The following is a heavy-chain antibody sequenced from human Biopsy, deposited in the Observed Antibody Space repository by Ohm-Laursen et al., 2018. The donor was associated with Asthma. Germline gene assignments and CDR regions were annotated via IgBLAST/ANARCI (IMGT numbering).Heavy chain of an antibody. CDR1: GGTFNTYV. CDR2: INSVFGTT. CDR3: ARKAGSCISRTCYSLDF. Sequence: SSVKVSCKSLGGTFNTYVIGWVRQAPGQGPEWMGGINSVFGTTTYPQKFQDRVTITADDSTSTVYMELSSLRSEDTDVYYCARKAGSCISRTCYSLDFWGQGTLVTVSS. V-gene: IGHV1-69*01. J-gene: IGHJ4*02. D-gene: IGHD2-2*01.